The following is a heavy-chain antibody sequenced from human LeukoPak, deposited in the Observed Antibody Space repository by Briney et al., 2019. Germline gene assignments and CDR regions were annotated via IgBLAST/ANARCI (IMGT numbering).Heavy chain of an antibody. CDR2: INHSGST. Sequence: SETLSLTCAVYGGSFSGYYWSWIRQPPGKGLEWIGEINHSGSTNYNPSLKSRVTISVDTSKNQFSLKLSSVTAADTAVYYGARAEYYDILTGYYEGKYYFDYWGQGTLVTVSS. V-gene: IGHV4-34*01. J-gene: IGHJ4*02. CDR3: ARAEYYDILTGYYEGKYYFDY. CDR1: GGSFSGYY. D-gene: IGHD3-9*01.